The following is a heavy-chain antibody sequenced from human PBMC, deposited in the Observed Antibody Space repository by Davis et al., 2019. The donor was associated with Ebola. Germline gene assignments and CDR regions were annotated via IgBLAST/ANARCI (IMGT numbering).Heavy chain of an antibody. CDR3: AKSMATGSSPVWVVSMDV. Sequence: PSETLSLTCAASGFTFSSYAMTWVRQAPGKGLEWVSGISGSGGSTYYADSVKGRFTISRDNSRNTLYLQINGLRPEDTAVYYCAKSMATGSSPVWVVSMDVWGKGTTVTVSS. J-gene: IGHJ6*04. CDR1: GFTFSSYA. CDR2: ISGSGGST. D-gene: IGHD3-10*01. V-gene: IGHV3-23*01.